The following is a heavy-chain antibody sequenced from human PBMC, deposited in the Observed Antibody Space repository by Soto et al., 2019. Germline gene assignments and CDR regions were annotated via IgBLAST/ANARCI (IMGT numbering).Heavy chain of an antibody. CDR2: MYHSGST. Sequence: PSETLSLTCAVSGGSISSGGYSWSWIRQPPGKGLEWIGYMYHSGSTYYNPSLKSRVTISIDRSKNQFSLKLSSVTAAATAVYYCARVPEDWGQGILVSVTS. CDR3: ARVPED. CDR1: GGSISSGGYS. V-gene: IGHV4-30-2*01. J-gene: IGHJ4*02.